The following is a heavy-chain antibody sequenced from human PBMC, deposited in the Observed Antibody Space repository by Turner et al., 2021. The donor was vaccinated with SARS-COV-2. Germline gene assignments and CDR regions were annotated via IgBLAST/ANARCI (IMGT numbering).Heavy chain of an antibody. D-gene: IGHD3-3*01. J-gene: IGHJ4*02. CDR2: INPNSGGT. CDR1: GDTFTGYY. V-gene: IGHV1-2*02. CDR3: ARGPAVFGVVIMGY. Sequence: QVQLVQSGAEVMKPGASVKAFCKASGDTFTGYYMHWVRQAPGQGLEWMGWINPNSGGTNYAQKFQGRVTMTRDTSISTVYMELGRLRSDDTAVYYCARGPAVFGVVIMGYWGQGTLVTVSS.